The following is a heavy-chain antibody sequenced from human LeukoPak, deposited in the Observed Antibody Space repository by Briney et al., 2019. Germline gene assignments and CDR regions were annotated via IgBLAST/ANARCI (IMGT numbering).Heavy chain of an antibody. J-gene: IGHJ4*02. CDR3: ARVTPLVVGSLGSLKY. Sequence: ASVKVSCKASGYTFTGYYMHWVRQAPGQGLEWMGWINPNSGGTNYAQKFQGRVTTTRDTSISTAYMELSRLRSDDTAVYYCARVTPLVVGSLGSLKYWGQGTLVTVSS. CDR1: GYTFTGYY. CDR2: INPNSGGT. V-gene: IGHV1-2*02. D-gene: IGHD2-21*01.